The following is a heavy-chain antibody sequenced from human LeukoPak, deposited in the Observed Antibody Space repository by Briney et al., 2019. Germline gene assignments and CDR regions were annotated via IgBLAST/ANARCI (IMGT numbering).Heavy chain of an antibody. CDR1: GFTFSSYG. D-gene: IGHD3-10*01. Sequence: GGSLRLSCAASGFTFSSYGMHWVRQAPGKGLEWVAVIWYDGSNKYYADSVKGRFTISRDNSKNTLYLRMNSLRAEDTAVYYCARDRLHYYGSGSYYFDYWGQGTLVTVSS. J-gene: IGHJ4*02. CDR3: ARDRLHYYGSGSYYFDY. V-gene: IGHV3-33*08. CDR2: IWYDGSNK.